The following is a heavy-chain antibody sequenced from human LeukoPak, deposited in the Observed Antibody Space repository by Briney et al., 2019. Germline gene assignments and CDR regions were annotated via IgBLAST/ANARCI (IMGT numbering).Heavy chain of an antibody. D-gene: IGHD3-10*01. CDR3: AREGVIRGIPFDY. V-gene: IGHV3-48*03. CDR2: ISSSGSTI. CDR1: GFTFSSYE. Sequence: GGSLRLSYAASGFTFSSYEMNWVRQAPGKGLEWVSYISSSGSTIYYADSVKGRFTISRDNAKNSLYLQMNSLRAEDTAVYYCAREGVIRGIPFDYWGQGTLVTVSS. J-gene: IGHJ4*02.